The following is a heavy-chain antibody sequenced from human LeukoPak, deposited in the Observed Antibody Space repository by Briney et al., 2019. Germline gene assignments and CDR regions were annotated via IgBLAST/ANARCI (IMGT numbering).Heavy chain of an antibody. J-gene: IGHJ5*02. CDR3: ARQFCSSTSCYSWFDP. CDR2: IYPGDSDT. Sequence: HGESLKISCKGSGYSFTSYWIGWVRQMPGKGLEWMGIIYPGDSDTRYSPSFQGQVTISADRSISTAYLQWSSLKASDTAMYYCARQFCSSTSCYSWFDPWGQGTLVTVSS. D-gene: IGHD2-2*01. CDR1: GYSFTSYW. V-gene: IGHV5-51*01.